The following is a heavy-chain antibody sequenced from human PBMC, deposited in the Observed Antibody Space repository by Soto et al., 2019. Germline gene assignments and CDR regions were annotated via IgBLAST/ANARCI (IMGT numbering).Heavy chain of an antibody. Sequence: ASVKVSCKACGYTFTSYYMHCVRQAPEQGLEWMGIINPSGGSTSYAQKFQGRVTMTRDTSTSTVYMELSSLRSEDTAVYYCARDRDCSGGSCRTDYFDYWGQGTLVTVSS. CDR2: INPSGGST. J-gene: IGHJ4*02. CDR3: ARDRDCSGGSCRTDYFDY. V-gene: IGHV1-46*03. CDR1: GYTFTSYY. D-gene: IGHD2-15*01.